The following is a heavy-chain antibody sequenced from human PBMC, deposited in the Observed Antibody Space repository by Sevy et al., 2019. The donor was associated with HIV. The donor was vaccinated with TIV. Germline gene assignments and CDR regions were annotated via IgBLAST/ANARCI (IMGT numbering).Heavy chain of an antibody. CDR3: ARTRVDYYGSGSYYKKGNWFDP. D-gene: IGHD3-10*01. Sequence: SETLSLTCTVSGGSISSYYWSRIRQPPGKGLEWIGYIYYSGSTNYNPSLKSRVTISVDTSKNQFSLKLSSVTAADTAVYYCARTRVDYYGSGSYYKKGNWFDPWGQGTLVTVSS. CDR2: IYYSGST. J-gene: IGHJ5*02. V-gene: IGHV4-59*01. CDR1: GGSISSYY.